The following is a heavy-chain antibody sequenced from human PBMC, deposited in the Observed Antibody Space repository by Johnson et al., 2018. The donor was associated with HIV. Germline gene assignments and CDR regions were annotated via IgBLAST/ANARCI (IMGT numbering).Heavy chain of an antibody. D-gene: IGHD3-22*01. Sequence: QVQLVESGGGVVQPGRSLRLSCAASGFTFSIYAMHWVRQAPGKGLEWVAIMSYDGSNKYYADSVKGRFTISRDNSKNTLYLQMNSLKTEDTAVYYCTSERGRYYDSSNDAFDIWGQGTMVTVSS. V-gene: IGHV3-30-3*01. CDR1: GFTFSIYA. CDR2: MSYDGSNK. CDR3: TSERGRYYDSSNDAFDI. J-gene: IGHJ3*02.